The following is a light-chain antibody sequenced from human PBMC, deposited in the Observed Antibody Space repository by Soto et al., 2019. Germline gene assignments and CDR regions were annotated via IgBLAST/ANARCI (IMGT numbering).Light chain of an antibody. Sequence: EIVMTQSPATLSVSPGERATLSCRPSQSVGSHLAWYQQRPGQAPRLLSYGASYRATGIPARFSGSGSGTDFTLIISSLQSEDFAVYYGQQYDKWHPFTFGPGTKVDIK. CDR3: QQYDKWHPFT. CDR1: QSVGSH. CDR2: GAS. V-gene: IGKV3-15*01. J-gene: IGKJ3*01.